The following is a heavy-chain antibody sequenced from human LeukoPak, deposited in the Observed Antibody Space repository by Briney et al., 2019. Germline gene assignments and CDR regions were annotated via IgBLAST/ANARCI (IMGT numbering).Heavy chain of an antibody. D-gene: IGHD1-26*01. J-gene: IGHJ4*02. CDR1: GFTFSSYA. CDR2: VYSGGST. V-gene: IGHV3-66*01. Sequence: GRSLRLSCAASGFTFSSYAMHWVRQAPGKGLEWVSVVYSGGSTHYADSVKGRFTISRDNSKNTLYLHMNSLRAEDTAVYYCATADSGSYYSGFDYWGQGTLVTVSS. CDR3: ATADSGSYYSGFDY.